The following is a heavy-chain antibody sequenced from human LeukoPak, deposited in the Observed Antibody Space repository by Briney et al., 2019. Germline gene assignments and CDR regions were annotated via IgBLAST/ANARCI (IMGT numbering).Heavy chain of an antibody. CDR1: GFTFSSYS. D-gene: IGHD3-22*01. Sequence: GGSLRLSCAASGFTFSSYSMNWVRQAPGKGLEWVSSISSSSSYIYYADSVKGRFTISRDNAKNSLYLQMNSLRAEDTAVYYCARDRENYDSSGYYVYYYGMDVWGQGTTVTVSS. CDR3: ARDRENYDSSGYYVYYYGMDV. CDR2: ISSSSSYI. J-gene: IGHJ6*02. V-gene: IGHV3-21*01.